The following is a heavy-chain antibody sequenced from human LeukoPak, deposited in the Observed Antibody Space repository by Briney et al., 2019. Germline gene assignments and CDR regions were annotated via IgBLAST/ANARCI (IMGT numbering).Heavy chain of an antibody. Sequence: SETLSLTCTVSGYPISSGYYWGWLRQPPGKGLEWIGNIYHSGSTYDHPSLKSRVTFSIDTSKNQFSLRLSSVTAADTAVYYCAGTVVTIPRPYYYYGMDVWGQGTTVTVSS. D-gene: IGHD4-23*01. CDR2: IYHSGST. J-gene: IGHJ6*02. V-gene: IGHV4-38-2*02. CDR3: AGTVVTIPRPYYYYGMDV. CDR1: GYPISSGYY.